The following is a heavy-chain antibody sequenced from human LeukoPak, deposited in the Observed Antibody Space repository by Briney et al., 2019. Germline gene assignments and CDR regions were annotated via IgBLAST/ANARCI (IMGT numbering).Heavy chain of an antibody. CDR3: ARAAYYYGSGTHYGAFDI. Sequence: GRSLRLSCATSGFTFSIYAMHWVRQAPGKGLEWVAVISYDGSNKYYADSVKGRYTISRDNSKNTLYLQMNSLRAEDTAVYCCARAAYYYGSGTHYGAFDIWGQGTMVTVSS. CDR2: ISYDGSNK. D-gene: IGHD3-10*01. J-gene: IGHJ3*02. CDR1: GFTFSIYA. V-gene: IGHV3-30-3*01.